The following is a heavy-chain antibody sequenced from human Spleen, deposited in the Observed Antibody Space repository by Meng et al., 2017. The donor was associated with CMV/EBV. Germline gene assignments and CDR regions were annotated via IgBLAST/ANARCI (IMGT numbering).Heavy chain of an antibody. D-gene: IGHD3-10*01. CDR2: ISYDGTNK. V-gene: IGHV3-30*18. CDR1: GFTFKSYG. CDR3: AKDYYDSRSSSY. Sequence: CPASGFTFKSYGMHWVRPAPGKGLAWVAVISYDGTNKYYADSVRGRFTISRDNSKNTLYLQMSSLRAEDTAVYYCAKDYYDSRSSSYWGQGTLVTVSS. J-gene: IGHJ4*02.